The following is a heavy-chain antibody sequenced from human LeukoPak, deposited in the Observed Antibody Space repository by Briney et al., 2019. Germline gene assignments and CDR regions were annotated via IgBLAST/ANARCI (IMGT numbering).Heavy chain of an antibody. D-gene: IGHD3-3*01. J-gene: IGHJ4*02. CDR1: GFTFSSYS. Sequence: GGSLRLSCAASGFTFSSYSMNWVRQAPGKGLEWVSSISSSSSYIYYADSVKGRFTISRDNAKNSLYLQMNSLRAEDTAVYYCAKENWEYDFWSGYYKDYWGQGTLVTVSS. CDR3: AKENWEYDFWSGYYKDY. V-gene: IGHV3-21*04. CDR2: ISSSSSYI.